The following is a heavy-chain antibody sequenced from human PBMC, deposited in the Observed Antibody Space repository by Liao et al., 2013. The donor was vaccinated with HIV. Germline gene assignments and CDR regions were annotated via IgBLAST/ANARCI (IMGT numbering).Heavy chain of an antibody. Sequence: QVQMQESGPGLVKPSETLSLTCTVSGGSISSYYWSWIRQPAGKGLDWIGYIYYSGSTNYNPSLKSRVTISLDMSKNQLSLKLSSVTAADTAMYYCARVPAVPRGGLDMWGQGTMVTVSS. CDR3: ARVPAVPRGGLDM. J-gene: IGHJ3*02. V-gene: IGHV4-59*01. CDR1: GGSISSYY. D-gene: IGHD2-15*01. CDR2: IYYSGST.